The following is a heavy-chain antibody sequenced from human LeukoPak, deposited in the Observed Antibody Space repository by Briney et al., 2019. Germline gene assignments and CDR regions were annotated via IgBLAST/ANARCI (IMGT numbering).Heavy chain of an antibody. V-gene: IGHV3-23*01. CDR1: GVTFSSFD. CDR3: AKGRIAG. CDR2: ISGSGGST. J-gene: IGHJ4*02. D-gene: IGHD6-13*01. Sequence: GGSPRLSCADTGVTFSSFDMSWVRHTPEKGLEWVSAISGSGGSTYYADSVKGRFTISRDNSKNTLYLQMNSLRAEDTAVYYCAKGRIAGWGQGTLVTVSS.